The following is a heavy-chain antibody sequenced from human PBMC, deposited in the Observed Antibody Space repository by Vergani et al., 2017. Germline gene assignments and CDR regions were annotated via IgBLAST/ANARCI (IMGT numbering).Heavy chain of an antibody. CDR1: GGSISSSTYY. V-gene: IGHV4-39*01. Sequence: QLQLQESGPGLVKPSETLSLTCTVSGGSISSSTYYWGWIRQPPGKGLRWVGNIYYSGSTYYNPSLKSRVTISVDTSKNQFCLKLNSVPAADTAVYYCARRVNWGIKAAAGHFDYWGQGTLVTVSS. CDR2: IYYSGST. J-gene: IGHJ4*02. D-gene: IGHD6-13*01. CDR3: ARRVNWGIKAAAGHFDY.